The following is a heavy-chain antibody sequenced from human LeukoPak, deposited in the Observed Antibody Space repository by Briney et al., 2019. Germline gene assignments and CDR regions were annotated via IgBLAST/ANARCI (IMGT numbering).Heavy chain of an antibody. CDR2: INPNSGGT. CDR1: GYTFTGYY. CDR3: ARVVAVAGIDY. V-gene: IGHV1-2*02. Sequence: ASVKVSCKASGYTFTGYYMHWVRQAPGQGVERMGWINPNSGGTNYAQKFQGRVTMTRDTSISTAYMELSRLRSDDTAVYYCARVVAVAGIDYWGQGTLVTVSS. D-gene: IGHD6-19*01. J-gene: IGHJ4*02.